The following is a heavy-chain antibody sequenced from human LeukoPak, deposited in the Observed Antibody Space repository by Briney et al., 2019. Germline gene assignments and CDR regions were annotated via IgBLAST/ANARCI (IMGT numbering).Heavy chain of an antibody. D-gene: IGHD6-13*01. Sequence: GGSLRLSCAASGFTFSSYGMQWVRQAPGKGLVWVADISYDGINKYYGDSVKGRFTISRDNSKHTLYVQINSVRGADTAVFYCARNTAAAGRSVEFDIWGQGTLVTVSS. CDR1: GFTFSSYG. J-gene: IGHJ4*02. V-gene: IGHV3-30*03. CDR3: ARNTAAAGRSVEFDI. CDR2: ISYDGINK.